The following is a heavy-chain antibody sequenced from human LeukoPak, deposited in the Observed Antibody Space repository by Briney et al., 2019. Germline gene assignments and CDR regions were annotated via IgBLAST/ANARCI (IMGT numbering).Heavy chain of an antibody. Sequence: SQTLSLTCTVSGGTIRSDDYYWSWLRQSPGRGLEWIGYIYYSGSTYYNPSLKSRLSISVDTSKNQFSLKLSSVTAADTAVYYCARRRGDNKTYYFDYWGQGTLVTVSS. CDR1: GGTIRSDDYY. CDR3: ARRRGDNKTYYFDY. J-gene: IGHJ4*02. CDR2: IYYSGST. D-gene: IGHD3-16*01. V-gene: IGHV4-30-4*01.